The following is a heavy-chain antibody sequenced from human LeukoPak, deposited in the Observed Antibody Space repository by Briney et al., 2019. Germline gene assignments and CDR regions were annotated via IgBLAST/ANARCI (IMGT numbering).Heavy chain of an antibody. CDR1: GGSVSSGSYY. CDR3: ARDRVAAASLDY. J-gene: IGHJ4*02. V-gene: IGHV4-61*01. CDR2: IYYSGST. D-gene: IGHD6-13*01. Sequence: SETLSLTCTVSGGSVSSGSYYWSWIRQPPGKGLEWIGYIYYSGSTNYNPSLKSRGTISVDTSKNQFSLKLSSVTAADTAVYYCARDRVAAASLDYWGQGTLVTVSS.